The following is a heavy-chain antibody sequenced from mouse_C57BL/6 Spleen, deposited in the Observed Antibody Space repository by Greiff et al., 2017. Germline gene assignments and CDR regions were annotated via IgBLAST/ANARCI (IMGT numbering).Heavy chain of an antibody. J-gene: IGHJ3*01. CDR1: GYAFSSYW. CDR2: IYPGDGDT. CDR3: ARRDSSGAWFAY. V-gene: IGHV1-80*01. Sequence: VQLQQSGAELVKPGASVTISCKASGYAFSSYWMNWVKQRPGKGLEWIGQIYPGDGDTNYNGKFKGKATLTADKSSSTAYMQLSSLTSEDSAVYFCARRDSSGAWFAYWGQGTLVTVSA. D-gene: IGHD3-2*02.